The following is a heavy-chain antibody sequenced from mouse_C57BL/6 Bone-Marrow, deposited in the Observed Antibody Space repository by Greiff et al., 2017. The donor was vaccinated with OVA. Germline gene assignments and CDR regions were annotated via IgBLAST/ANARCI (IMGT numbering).Heavy chain of an antibody. J-gene: IGHJ3*01. CDR1: GFTFSSYG. CDR3: ARLPTFAY. D-gene: IGHD2-10*01. Sequence: DVHLVESGGDLVKPGGSLKLSCAASGFTFSSYGMSWVRQTPDKRLEWVATISSGGSYTYYPDSVKGRFTISRDNAKNTLYLQMSSLKSEDTAMYYCARLPTFAYWGQGTLVTVSA. CDR2: ISSGGSYT. V-gene: IGHV5-6*01.